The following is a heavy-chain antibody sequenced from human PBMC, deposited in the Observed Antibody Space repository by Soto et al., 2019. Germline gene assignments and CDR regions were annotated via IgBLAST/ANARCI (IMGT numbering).Heavy chain of an antibody. Sequence: QVQLVQSGAEVKKPGSSVKVSCKASGGTFSSYTISWVRQAPGQGLEWMGRIIPILGIANYAQKFQGRVTIAADKSTSTAYMELSSLRSEDTAVYYCARHPTVAREFDYWGQGTLVTVSS. V-gene: IGHV1-69*02. CDR1: GGTFSSYT. J-gene: IGHJ4*02. CDR3: ARHPTVAREFDY. CDR2: IIPILGIA. D-gene: IGHD4-17*01.